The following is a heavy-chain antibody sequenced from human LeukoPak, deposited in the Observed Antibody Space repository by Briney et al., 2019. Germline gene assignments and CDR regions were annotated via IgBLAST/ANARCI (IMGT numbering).Heavy chain of an antibody. V-gene: IGHV3-48*02. CDR3: ARGLRYSSGWFHFDY. D-gene: IGHD6-19*01. CDR1: GFTFSSYV. J-gene: IGHJ4*02. Sequence: PGGSLRLSCAASGFTFSSYVMYWVRQAPGKGLEWVSYISSSSSSVIYADSVRGRFTISRDNGKNSLYLQMNSLRDEDTAVYYCARGLRYSSGWFHFDYWGQGTLVTVSS. CDR2: ISSSSSSV.